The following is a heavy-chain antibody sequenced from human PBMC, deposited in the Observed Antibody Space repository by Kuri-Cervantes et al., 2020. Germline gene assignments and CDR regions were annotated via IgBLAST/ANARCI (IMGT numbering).Heavy chain of an antibody. CDR2: INHSGST. CDR1: GVSLTSSNW. V-gene: IGHV4-4*02. J-gene: IGHJ4*02. Sequence: SETLSLTCAVSGVSLTSSNWWIWVRQPPGKGLEWIGEINHSGSTNYNPSLKSRVTISVDTSKNQFSLKLSSVTAADTAVYYCARGRGVWSGYYATYYFDYWGQGTLVTVSS. D-gene: IGHD3-3*01. CDR3: ARGRGVWSGYYATYYFDY.